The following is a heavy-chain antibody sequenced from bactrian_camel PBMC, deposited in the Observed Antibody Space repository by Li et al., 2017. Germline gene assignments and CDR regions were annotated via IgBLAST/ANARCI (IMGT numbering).Heavy chain of an antibody. V-gene: IGHV3S53*01. CDR1: GDMYSSYS. Sequence: QVQLVESGGGSVQAGGSLRLSCAASGDMYSSYSMGWFRQAPGKEREGVAGIDGDGATSYADSVKGRFTISKDNAKNTIYLQMDNLKPEDSAMYYSGANKGAPCVGGYWTSNGRVGYWGRGTQVTVS. J-gene: IGHJ4*01. CDR2: IDGDGAT. CDR3: GANKGAPCVGGYWTSNGRVGY. D-gene: IGHD1*01.